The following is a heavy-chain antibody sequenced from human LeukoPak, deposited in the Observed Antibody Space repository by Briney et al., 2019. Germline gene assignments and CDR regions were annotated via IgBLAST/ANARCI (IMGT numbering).Heavy chain of an antibody. V-gene: IGHV4-30-4*01. CDR1: GGSISSGDYY. CDR2: IYYSGST. D-gene: IGHD3-10*01. Sequence: SETLSLTCTVSGGSISSGDYYWSWIRQPPGEGLEWIGYIYYSGSTYYNPSLKSRVTISVDTSKNQFSLKLSSVTAADTAVYYCARARAMVRGVIRRDFDYWGQGTLVTVSS. CDR3: ARARAMVRGVIRRDFDY. J-gene: IGHJ4*02.